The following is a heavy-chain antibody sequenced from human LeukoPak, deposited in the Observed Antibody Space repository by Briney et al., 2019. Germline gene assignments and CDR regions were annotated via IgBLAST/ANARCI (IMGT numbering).Heavy chain of an antibody. Sequence: SSVKVSCQASGGTFSSYAFSWVRQARAKGLEWMGGIITIFGTANNAQKYQGRDTITADETTGTAYMELCSLRGEDTAVYCCAGIVATGNYCGMDVWGQGTTVTVSS. V-gene: IGHV1-69*13. J-gene: IGHJ6*02. D-gene: IGHD5-12*01. CDR3: AGIVATGNYCGMDV. CDR2: IITIFGTA. CDR1: GGTFSSYA.